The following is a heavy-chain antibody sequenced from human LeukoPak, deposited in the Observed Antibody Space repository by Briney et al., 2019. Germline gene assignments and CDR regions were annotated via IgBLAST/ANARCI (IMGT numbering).Heavy chain of an antibody. V-gene: IGHV4-59*01. CDR2: IYYSGST. CDR3: ARDRAGDIDY. Sequence: SETLSLTCTVSGGDIRNYQWSWIRQPPGKGLEWIGYIYYSGSTNYNPSLKSRVTISVDTSKNQFSLKLSSVTAADTAVYYCARDRAGDIDYWGQGTLVTVSS. J-gene: IGHJ4*02. D-gene: IGHD7-27*01. CDR1: GGDIRNYQ.